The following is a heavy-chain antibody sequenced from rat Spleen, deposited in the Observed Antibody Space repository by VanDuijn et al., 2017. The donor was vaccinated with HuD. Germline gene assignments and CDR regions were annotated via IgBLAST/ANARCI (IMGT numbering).Heavy chain of an antibody. CDR3: ASGIHDF. D-gene: IGHD1-4*01. Sequence: QVQLKESGPGLVQPSQTLSLTCTVAGFSLTSYNVHWVRQPPGKGLEWMGVIWNSGGTRYNSALKSRLSISKDTSKSQVFLKMSSLQIEDTAMYFCASGIHDFWGQGVMVTVSS. CDR1: GFSLTSYN. V-gene: IGHV2-41*01. J-gene: IGHJ2*01. CDR2: IWNSGGT.